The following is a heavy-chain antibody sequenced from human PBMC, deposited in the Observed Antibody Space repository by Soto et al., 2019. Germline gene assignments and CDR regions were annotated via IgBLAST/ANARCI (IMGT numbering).Heavy chain of an antibody. Sequence: PSETLSLTCSVYGGSFSGYYWSWIRQPPGKGLEWIGEINHSGSTNYNPSLKSRVTISVDTSKNQFSLKLSSVTAADTAVYYCARGGDNRYYYCSRHGTYWFDPGGQGTLVTVSS. V-gene: IGHV4-34*01. CDR2: INHSGST. CDR1: GGSFSGYY. D-gene: IGHD3-10*01. CDR3: ARGGDNRYYYCSRHGTYWFDP. J-gene: IGHJ5*02.